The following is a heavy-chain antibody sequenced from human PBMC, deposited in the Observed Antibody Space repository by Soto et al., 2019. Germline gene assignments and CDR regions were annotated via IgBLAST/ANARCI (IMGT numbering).Heavy chain of an antibody. CDR1: GYTFSIYG. Sequence: QVQLVQSGAEVKKPGASVKVSCKASGYTFSIYGITWLRQAPGKGPEWMGWISAHNGYTKYAHNLQGRVTMTTETRTSTSHMELTSLRSDDTVLYYCARGGGNYLDYWGQGTGVTVSS. J-gene: IGHJ4*02. D-gene: IGHD1-1*01. V-gene: IGHV1-18*01. CDR3: ARGGGNYLDY. CDR2: ISAHNGYT.